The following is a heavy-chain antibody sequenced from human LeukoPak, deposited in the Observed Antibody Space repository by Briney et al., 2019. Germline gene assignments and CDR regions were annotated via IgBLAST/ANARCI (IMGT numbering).Heavy chain of an antibody. CDR3: TKGDDHDYIWGSYKSYVFAI. CDR1: GFTFSSFA. D-gene: IGHD3-16*01. Sequence: GGSLRLSCAASGFTFSSFAMSWVRQAPGKGLEWVSAISGSGGSTYYADSVKGRFTISRDNSKNTLYLQMNSLGGEGTAVYYCTKGDDHDYIWGSYKSYVFAIWGQGTMVTVSS. J-gene: IGHJ3*02. CDR2: ISGSGGST. V-gene: IGHV3-23*01.